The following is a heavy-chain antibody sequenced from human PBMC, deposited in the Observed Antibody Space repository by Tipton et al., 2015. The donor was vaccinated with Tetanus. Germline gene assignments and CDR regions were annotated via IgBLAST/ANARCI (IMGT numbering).Heavy chain of an antibody. CDR2: IYYGGST. V-gene: IGHV4-39*01. CDR3: ARRSHIGAPV. Sequence: TLSLTCTVSGGYFSSSNDYWAWIRKHPGKGLEWVGSIYYGGSTYFNQSLRSRGTISIDTYRNQFSLQLSSVTAADTALYFCARRSHIGAPVWGQGTLVTVAS. J-gene: IGHJ3*01. D-gene: IGHD2-21*01. CDR1: GGYFSSSNDY.